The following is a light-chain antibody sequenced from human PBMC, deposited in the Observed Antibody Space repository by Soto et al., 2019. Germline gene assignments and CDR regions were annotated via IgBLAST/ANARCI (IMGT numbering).Light chain of an antibody. Sequence: EIVLHQSPGTLSLSPGASSTLSCRARESVSSSSLAWYQQKPGQAPRLLMHGASSRATGIPDRFSGSGSGADFTLTIRRVEPEDFAVYYCQHYGTSPEVTVGQGKRLEIK. CDR3: QHYGTSPEVT. V-gene: IGKV3-20*01. CDR1: ESVSSSS. J-gene: IGKJ5*01. CDR2: GAS.